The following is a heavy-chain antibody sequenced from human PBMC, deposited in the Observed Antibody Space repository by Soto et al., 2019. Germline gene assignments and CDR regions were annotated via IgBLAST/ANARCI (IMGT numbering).Heavy chain of an antibody. V-gene: IGHV4-59*12. Sequence: PSETLSLTCTVSGGSISTSSWNWIRQAPGKGLEWIGCVYYTGNTNYNPSLKSRVSISVHTSKNQFSLEVSSVTAADTAVYYCARDLNISADWNGSWFDPWGQGTLVTVSS. CDR2: VYYTGNT. D-gene: IGHD1-1*01. CDR1: GGSISTSS. CDR3: ARDLNISADWNGSWFDP. J-gene: IGHJ5*02.